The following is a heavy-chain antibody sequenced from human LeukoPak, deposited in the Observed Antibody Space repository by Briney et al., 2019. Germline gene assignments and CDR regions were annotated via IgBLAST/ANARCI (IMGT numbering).Heavy chain of an antibody. CDR3: ARLATAGTVEYFQH. D-gene: IGHD6-13*01. CDR2: IHYSGST. V-gene: IGHV4-59*08. J-gene: IGHJ1*01. CDR1: GGSISSYY. Sequence: SETLSLTCTVSGGSISSYYWSWIRQPPGKGLEWIGYIHYSGSTNYNPSLKSRVTISVDTSKNQFSLKLSSVTAADTAVYYCARLATAGTVEYFQHWGQGTLVTVSS.